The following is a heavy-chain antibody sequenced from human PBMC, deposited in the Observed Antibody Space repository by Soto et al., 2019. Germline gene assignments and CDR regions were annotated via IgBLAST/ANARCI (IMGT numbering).Heavy chain of an antibody. J-gene: IGHJ4*02. CDR2: ISGGGGGT. V-gene: IGHV3-23*01. CDR1: GLTFRNFA. CDR3: AKVRGPYDAFDFDR. D-gene: IGHD3-9*01. Sequence: GGSLRLSCAASGLTFRNFAMSWVRQAPGMGLEWVSSISGGGGGTSYADSVRGRFTISRDNSMNTLYLQMNGLRAEDTATYYCAKVRGPYDAFDFDRWGQGTPVTVSS.